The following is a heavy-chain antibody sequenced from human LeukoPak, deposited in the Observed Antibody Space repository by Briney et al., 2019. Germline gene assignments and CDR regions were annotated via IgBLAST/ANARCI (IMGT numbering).Heavy chain of an antibody. V-gene: IGHV3-23*01. CDR1: GFTFSSYA. Sequence: PGGSLRLSCAGSGFTFSSYAMSWVRQAPGKGLEWVSAISGSGGSTYYADSVKGRFTISRDNSKNTLYLQMNSLRAEDTAVYYCAKGHRRVGAPNWFDPWGQGTLVTVSS. J-gene: IGHJ5*02. CDR2: ISGSGGST. D-gene: IGHD1-26*01. CDR3: AKGHRRVGAPNWFDP.